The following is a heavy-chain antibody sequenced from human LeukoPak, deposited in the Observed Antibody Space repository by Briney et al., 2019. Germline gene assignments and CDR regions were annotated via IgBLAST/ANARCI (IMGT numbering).Heavy chain of an antibody. CDR1: GGSLSSYH. CDR3: ARDPGISAFDI. Sequence: SETLSLTCTVSGGSLSSYHWSWIRQPPGKGLEWIGYIYYSGSTNYNPSLKSRVTISVETSKNQFSLKLSSVTAADTAVYYCARDPGISAFDIWGQGTMVTVSS. V-gene: IGHV4-59*01. CDR2: IYYSGST. J-gene: IGHJ3*02.